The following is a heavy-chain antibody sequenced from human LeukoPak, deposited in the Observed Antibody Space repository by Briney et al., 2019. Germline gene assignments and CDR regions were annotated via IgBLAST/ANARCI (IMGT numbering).Heavy chain of an antibody. CDR3: AKGAGDTAMVVDAFDI. CDR2: ISGSGGST. CDR1: GFTFSSYA. D-gene: IGHD5-18*01. Sequence: GSLRLSCAASGFTFSSYAMSWVRQAPGKGLEWVSAISGSGGSTYYADSVKGRFTISRDNSKNTLYLQMNSLRAEDTAVYYCAKGAGDTAMVVDAFDIWGQGTMVTVSS. V-gene: IGHV3-23*01. J-gene: IGHJ3*02.